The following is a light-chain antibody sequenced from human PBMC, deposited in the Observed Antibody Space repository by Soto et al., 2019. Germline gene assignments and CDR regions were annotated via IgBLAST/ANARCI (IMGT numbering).Light chain of an antibody. CDR2: DAS. Sequence: IVWTQYAPKMFLSGEGGATRCCRASQSVSSYLAWYQQKPGQAPRLLIYDASNRATGIPARFSGSGCGTDFTLTISSLEPEDFAVDFCQQRSNWPPRVTFGQGTRLEIK. CDR3: QQRSNWPPRVT. CDR1: QSVSSY. J-gene: IGKJ5*01. V-gene: IGKV3-11*01.